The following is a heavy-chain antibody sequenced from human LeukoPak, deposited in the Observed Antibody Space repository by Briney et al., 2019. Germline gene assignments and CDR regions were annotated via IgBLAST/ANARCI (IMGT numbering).Heavy chain of an antibody. J-gene: IGHJ4*02. V-gene: IGHV3-9*01. Sequence: GGSLRLSCAASGFTFDDYAMHWVRQAPGKGLEWVSGISWNSGSIGYADSVKGRFTISRDNAKNSLYLQMNSLRAEDTALYYCAKDEDGVVVPAALAYWGQGTLVTVSS. CDR3: AKDEDGVVVPAALAY. CDR2: ISWNSGSI. D-gene: IGHD2-2*01. CDR1: GFTFDDYA.